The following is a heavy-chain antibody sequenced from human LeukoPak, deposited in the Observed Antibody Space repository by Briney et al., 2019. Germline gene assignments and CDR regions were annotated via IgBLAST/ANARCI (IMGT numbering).Heavy chain of an antibody. V-gene: IGHV3-74*01. J-gene: IGHJ4*02. CDR2: INSDGSST. CDR1: GFTFSIYW. Sequence: GGSLRLSCAASGFTFSIYWMHWVRQAPGKGLVWVSRINSDGSSTNYADSVKGRFTISRDNAKNTLYLQMNNLRVEDTAMYYCARGETSSSWSTFDYWGQGKLVTVSS. D-gene: IGHD6-13*01. CDR3: ARGETSSSWSTFDY.